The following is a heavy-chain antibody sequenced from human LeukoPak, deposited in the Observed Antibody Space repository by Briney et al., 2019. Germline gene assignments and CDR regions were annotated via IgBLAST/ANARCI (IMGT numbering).Heavy chain of an antibody. V-gene: IGHV1-18*01. J-gene: IGHJ6*02. CDR2: ISAYNGNT. Sequence: ASVKVSCKASGYTFTGYGISWVRQAPGQGLEWMGWISAYNGNTNYAQKLQGRVTMTTDTSTSTAYMELRSLRSDDTAVYYCARESPIVVVPAAMRFARDRSYYGMDVWGQGTSVTVSS. CDR1: GYTFTGYG. CDR3: ARESPIVVVPAAMRFARDRSYYGMDV. D-gene: IGHD2-2*01.